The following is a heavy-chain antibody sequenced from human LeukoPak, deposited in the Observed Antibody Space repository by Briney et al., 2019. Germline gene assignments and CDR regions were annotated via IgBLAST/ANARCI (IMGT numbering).Heavy chain of an antibody. CDR1: GGSMSSSSYS. V-gene: IGHV4-39*07. Sequence: SETLSLTCNVSGGSMSSSSYSWRSIRQPPGKGQGWIGNSYYSGSTYYNPSLKRRVTISLDTSKNQFSLKLSSVTAADTAVYYCARDRGVATEFDYWGKGTPVTVSS. J-gene: IGHJ4*01. CDR2: SYYSGST. D-gene: IGHD5-12*01. CDR3: ARDRGVATEFDY.